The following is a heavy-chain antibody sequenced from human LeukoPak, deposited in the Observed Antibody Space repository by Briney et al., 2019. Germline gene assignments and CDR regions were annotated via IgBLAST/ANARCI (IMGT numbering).Heavy chain of an antibody. CDR2: NTPLSATP. Sequence: GASVKVSCKASAGMFNTYAISWVRQAPGHGLEWMGRNTPLSATPSQSQWIQGRVTITADISTNTVYLDLSSLRSEDTALYFCAGDPPGTPVGFDVWGQGTMVTVSS. CDR1: AGMFNTYA. D-gene: IGHD3-10*01. V-gene: IGHV1-69*06. CDR3: AGDPPGTPVGFDV. J-gene: IGHJ3*01.